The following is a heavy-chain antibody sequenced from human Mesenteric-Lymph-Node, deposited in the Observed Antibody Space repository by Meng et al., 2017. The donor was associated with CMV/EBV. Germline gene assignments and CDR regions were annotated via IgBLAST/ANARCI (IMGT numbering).Heavy chain of an antibody. J-gene: IGHJ4*02. V-gene: IGHV4-31*03. Sequence: CIVSGVSRTRGGYYWSWIRQQPGKGLEWIGYIYQSGRNYANTYLKGRVIMSVDMSKNQFSLTLSSVTAADTAVYYCARGSSRLGEDYWGQGTLVTVSS. D-gene: IGHD3-10*01. CDR2: IYQSGRN. CDR1: GVSRTRGGYY. CDR3: ARGSSRLGEDY.